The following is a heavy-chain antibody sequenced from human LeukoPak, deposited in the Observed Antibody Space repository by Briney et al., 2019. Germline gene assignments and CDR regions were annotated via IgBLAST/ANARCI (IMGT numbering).Heavy chain of an antibody. J-gene: IGHJ4*02. CDR1: GGSISSDH. D-gene: IGHD4-17*01. CDR3: ARLGTGYGDPRTYYFDY. Sequence: PSETLSLTCSVSGGSISSDHWNWIRQTPGKGLEWIGCIYYSGRTYYNPSLKSRVTTSVDMSKSQFSLRLTSVTAADTAVYYCARLGTGYGDPRTYYFDYWGQGTLVTVSS. V-gene: IGHV4-59*01. CDR2: IYYSGRT.